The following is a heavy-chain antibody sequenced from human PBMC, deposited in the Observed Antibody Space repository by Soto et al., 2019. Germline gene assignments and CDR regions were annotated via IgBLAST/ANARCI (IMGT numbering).Heavy chain of an antibody. Sequence: QVQLQESGPGLVKPSRTLSLTCAVSGDSISSDKWWSWVRQPPGKGLEWIGEIHHSGNSNYNTSLKSRVIISVDKSKNENSLKLSSVTVADTAVEYCARGERQQQRDYWGQGTLVTVSS. CDR2: IHHSGNS. J-gene: IGHJ4*02. V-gene: IGHV4-4*02. D-gene: IGHD6-13*01. CDR1: GDSISSDKW. CDR3: ARGERQQQRDY.